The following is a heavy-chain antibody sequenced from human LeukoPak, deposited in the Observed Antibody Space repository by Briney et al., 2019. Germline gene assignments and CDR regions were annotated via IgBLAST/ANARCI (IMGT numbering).Heavy chain of an antibody. J-gene: IGHJ4*02. CDR2: ISTGGGST. CDR1: GFTFSSYA. V-gene: IGHV3-23*01. CDR3: AKEAGGSNLYYFDY. Sequence: PGGSLRLSCAASGFTFSSYALSWVRQAPGKGLEWVSGISTGGGSTYYADSVKGRFTISRDNSKNTLYLQMNSLRAEDTAVFYCAKEAGGSNLYYFDYWGQGTLVTVSS. D-gene: IGHD1-26*01.